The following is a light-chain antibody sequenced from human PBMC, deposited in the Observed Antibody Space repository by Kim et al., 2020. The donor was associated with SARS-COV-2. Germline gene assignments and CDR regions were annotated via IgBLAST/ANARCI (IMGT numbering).Light chain of an antibody. J-gene: IGKJ4*01. V-gene: IGKV3-11*01. CDR2: DAT. Sequence: SLSPGERATRSCRASQSVRNYLAWYQQKPGQAPRLLIYDATNRATDIPARFSGSGSGTDFTLTINSLEPEDFAIYYCLHNNNWPLAFGGGTKVEI. CDR1: QSVRNY. CDR3: LHNNNWPLA.